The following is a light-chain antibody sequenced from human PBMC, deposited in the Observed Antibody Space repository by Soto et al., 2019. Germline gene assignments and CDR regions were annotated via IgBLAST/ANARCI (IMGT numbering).Light chain of an antibody. CDR2: KAS. CDR1: QSISPY. J-gene: IGKJ1*01. Sequence: EMQMTHSPSSLSASVGDRVSITCRASQSISPYLNWYQQKPGKAPKILIYKASSLQSGVPSRFSGSGSGTEFTLTISSLQTDDFSTYYCQQYHSYWTFGQGNKV. V-gene: IGKV1-5*03. CDR3: QQYHSYWT.